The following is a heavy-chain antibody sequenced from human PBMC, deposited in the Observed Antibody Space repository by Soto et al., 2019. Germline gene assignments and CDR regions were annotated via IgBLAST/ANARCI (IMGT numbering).Heavy chain of an antibody. J-gene: IGHJ3*02. CDR2: INPSGGST. D-gene: IGHD3-9*01. CDR3: ARDPKAGLRYFDWLFPGAFDI. V-gene: IGHV1-46*03. Sequence: GASVKVSCKASGYTFTSHYMHWVRQAPGQGLGWMGIINPSGGSTSYAQKFQGRVTMTRDTSTSTVYMELSSLRSEDTAVYYCARDPKAGLRYFDWLFPGAFDIWGQGTMVTVSS. CDR1: GYTFTSHY.